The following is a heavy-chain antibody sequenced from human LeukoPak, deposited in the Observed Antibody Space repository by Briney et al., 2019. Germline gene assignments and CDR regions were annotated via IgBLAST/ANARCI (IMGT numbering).Heavy chain of an antibody. CDR3: ARESRYSNSFDY. V-gene: IGHV3-21*01. Sequence: GGSLRLSCAASGFTFSSYSMNWVRQAPGKGLEWVSSISSSSSYIYYADSVKGRFTISRDNAKNSLYLQMNSLRAEDTAVYYCARESRYSNSFDYWGQGTLVTVSS. CDR1: GFTFSSYS. J-gene: IGHJ4*02. CDR2: ISSSSSYI. D-gene: IGHD4-11*01.